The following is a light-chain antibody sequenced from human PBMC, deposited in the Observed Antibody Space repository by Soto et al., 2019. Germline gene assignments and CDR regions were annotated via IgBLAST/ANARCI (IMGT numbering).Light chain of an antibody. Sequence: QSALTQPASVSGFPGQSITISCTGTSSDVGGYNYVSWYQQHPGQAPELMIYDVSSRSSGVSDRFAGSKSGNTASLTISGLQAEDEGDYYCSSYTSVSTYVFGTGTQLTVL. J-gene: IGLJ1*01. CDR2: DVS. CDR1: SSDVGGYNY. CDR3: SSYTSVSTYV. V-gene: IGLV2-14*01.